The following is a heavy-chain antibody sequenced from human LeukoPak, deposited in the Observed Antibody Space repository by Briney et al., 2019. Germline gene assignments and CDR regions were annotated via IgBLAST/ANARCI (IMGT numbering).Heavy chain of an antibody. J-gene: IGHJ5*02. CDR3: AKGHADYGTGFDL. V-gene: IGHV3-23*01. CDR1: GFTFRNYA. D-gene: IGHD4-17*01. Sequence: PGGSLRLSCAASGFTFRNYAMTWVRQASGKGLESVSVISGTGGSTYYADSVKGRFTISRDNSENTLYLQMNSLRVEDAAVYYCAKGHADYGTGFDLWGQGTLVTVSS. CDR2: ISGTGGST.